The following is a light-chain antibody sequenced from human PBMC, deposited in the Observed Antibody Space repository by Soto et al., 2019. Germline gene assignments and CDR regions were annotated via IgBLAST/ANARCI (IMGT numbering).Light chain of an antibody. V-gene: IGLV2-8*01. J-gene: IGLJ1*01. CDR3: SSYAGSNNV. CDR1: SSDVGGYNY. CDR2: EVS. Sequence: QSALTQPPSASGSPGQSVTISCTGTSSDVGGYNYVSWYQQHPGKAPKLMIYEVSKRPSGVPDRFSGSKSGNTASLTVSGFQAEDEVDYYCSSYAGSNNVFGTGTKMTVL.